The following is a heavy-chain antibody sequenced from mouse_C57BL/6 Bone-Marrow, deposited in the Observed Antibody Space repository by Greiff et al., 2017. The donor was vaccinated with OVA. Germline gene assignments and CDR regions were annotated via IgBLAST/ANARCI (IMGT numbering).Heavy chain of an antibody. D-gene: IGHD2-3*01. CDR1: GYSITSGYY. V-gene: IGHV3-6*01. CDR3: AREDGYPFAY. Sequence: VQLQQSGPGLVKPSQSLSLTCSVTGYSITSGYYWNWIRQFPGNKLEWMGYISYDGSNNYNPSLKNRISITRDTSKNQFFLKLNSVTTEDTATYYCAREDGYPFAYWGQGTLVTVSA. J-gene: IGHJ3*01. CDR2: ISYDGSN.